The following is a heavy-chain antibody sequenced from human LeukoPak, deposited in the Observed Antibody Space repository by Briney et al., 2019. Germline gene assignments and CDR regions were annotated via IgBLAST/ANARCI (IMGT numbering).Heavy chain of an antibody. D-gene: IGHD3-10*01. CDR2: INPNTGGT. Sequence: ASVKVSCKASGYTFTGYYIFWVRQAPGQGLEWMGWINPNTGGTNYAQKFQGRVTMTRDTSISTAYMELSRLRSDDTAVYYCARGARHTYYYGSGSSLYYYYYYMDVWGKGTTVTISS. V-gene: IGHV1-2*02. CDR1: GYTFTGYY. CDR3: ARGARHTYYYGSGSSLYYYYYYMDV. J-gene: IGHJ6*03.